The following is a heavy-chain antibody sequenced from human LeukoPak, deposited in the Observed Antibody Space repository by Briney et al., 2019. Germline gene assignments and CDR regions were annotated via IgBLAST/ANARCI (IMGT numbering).Heavy chain of an antibody. D-gene: IGHD2-2*01. J-gene: IGHJ6*03. Sequence: SETLSLTCAVYGGSFSGYYLSWIRQPPGKGLEWIGEINHSGSTNYNPSLKSRVTISVDTSKNQFSLKLSSVTAADTAVYYCARGLVVVPATVPSYYYYMDVWGKGTTVTVSS. CDR3: ARGLVVVPATVPSYYYYMDV. CDR2: INHSGST. V-gene: IGHV4-34*01. CDR1: GGSFSGYY.